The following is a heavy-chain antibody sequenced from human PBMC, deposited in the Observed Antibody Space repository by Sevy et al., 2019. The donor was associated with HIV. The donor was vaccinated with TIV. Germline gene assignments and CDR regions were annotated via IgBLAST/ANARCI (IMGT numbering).Heavy chain of an antibody. CDR3: ARNNAGGNPWVH. D-gene: IGHD1-1*01. CDR1: GFTFNTYW. Sequence: GGSLRLSCAASGFTFNTYWTSWVRQSPEKGLEWVANINLDGSEKFYGDSVKGRFTVSRDNTKNLLFLQMNSLRGEDTAMYFCARNNAGGNPWVHWGQGTLVTVSS. V-gene: IGHV3-7*01. CDR2: INLDGSEK. J-gene: IGHJ4*02.